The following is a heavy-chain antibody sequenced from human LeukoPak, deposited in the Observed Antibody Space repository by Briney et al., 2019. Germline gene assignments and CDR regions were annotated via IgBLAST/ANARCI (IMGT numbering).Heavy chain of an antibody. Sequence: SETLSLTCTVSGGSISSYYWSWIRQPPGKELEWIGYIYYSGGTNYNPSLKSRVTISVDTSKNQFSLKLSSVTAADTAVYYCARAEGFSDYVWGSYRGEPYFDYWGQGTLVTVSS. V-gene: IGHV4-59*01. CDR3: ARAEGFSDYVWGSYRGEPYFDY. CDR2: IYYSGGT. D-gene: IGHD3-16*02. CDR1: GGSISSYY. J-gene: IGHJ4*02.